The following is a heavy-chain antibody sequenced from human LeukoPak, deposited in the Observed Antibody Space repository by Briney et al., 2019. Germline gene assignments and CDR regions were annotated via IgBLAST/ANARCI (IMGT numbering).Heavy chain of an antibody. Sequence: AASVKVSCKASGGTFSSYAISWVRQAPGQGLEWMGRIIPILGVANYAQKFQGRVTITADKSTSTAYMELSSLRSEDTAVYYCARDGYNPPNDYWGQGTLVTVSS. CDR1: GGTFSSYA. CDR3: ARDGYNPPNDY. J-gene: IGHJ4*02. V-gene: IGHV1-69*04. CDR2: IIPILGVA. D-gene: IGHD5-24*01.